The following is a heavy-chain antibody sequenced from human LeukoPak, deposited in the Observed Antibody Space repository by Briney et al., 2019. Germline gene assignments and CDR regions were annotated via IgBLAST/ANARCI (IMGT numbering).Heavy chain of an antibody. J-gene: IGHJ4*02. CDR2: ISFDGSTK. CDR3: AKDCYSSTCPDF. V-gene: IGHV3-30*18. CDR1: GFTFSSTG. D-gene: IGHD6-13*01. Sequence: GRSLRLSCVASGFTFSSTGMHWVRQAPGKGLEWVALISFDGSTKYYGDTVKGRFTISRDNSKNTLYLQMNSLRAEDTAVYYCAKDCYSSTCPDFWGQGTLVTVSS.